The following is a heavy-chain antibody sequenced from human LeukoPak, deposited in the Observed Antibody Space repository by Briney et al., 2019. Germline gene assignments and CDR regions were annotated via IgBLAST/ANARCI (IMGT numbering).Heavy chain of an antibody. Sequence: ASVKVSCKASGYTFTGNYMHWVRHAPGQGLEWMGWINPNSGGTNYAQKFQGRVTMTSDTSISTAYMGLSSLRSDDTAVYFCAREYCTNGVCYKAHDYWGQGTLVTVSS. D-gene: IGHD2-8*01. J-gene: IGHJ4*02. V-gene: IGHV1-2*02. CDR3: AREYCTNGVCYKAHDY. CDR2: INPNSGGT. CDR1: GYTFTGNY.